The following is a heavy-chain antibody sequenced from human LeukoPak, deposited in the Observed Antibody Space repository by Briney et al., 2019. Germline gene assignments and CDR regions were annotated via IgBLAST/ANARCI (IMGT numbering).Heavy chain of an antibody. Sequence: SQTLSLTCAISGDSVSSNSVAWNWIRQSPSRGLEWLGGTYYRSKWFNDYAVSVKSRITFNPDTSKNQFSLHLNSVTPEDTAVYYCARESGHPGDPLDYWGQGILVTVSS. J-gene: IGHJ4*02. CDR2: TYYRSKWFN. CDR3: ARESGHPGDPLDY. CDR1: GDSVSSNSVA. V-gene: IGHV6-1*01. D-gene: IGHD1-26*01.